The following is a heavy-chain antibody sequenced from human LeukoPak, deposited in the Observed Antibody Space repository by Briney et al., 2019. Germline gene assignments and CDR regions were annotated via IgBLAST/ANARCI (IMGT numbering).Heavy chain of an antibody. CDR2: INPNTGDT. V-gene: IGHV1-2*02. Sequence: ASVKVSCKASGYTFTDYYIHWVRQAPGQGLGWMGWINPNTGDTDYAQNFQGRVTVTRDTSITTAYMELSRLRSDDTAVYYCANSAAGTVFDYWGQGTLVTVSS. D-gene: IGHD6-13*01. J-gene: IGHJ4*02. CDR1: GYTFTDYY. CDR3: ANSAAGTVFDY.